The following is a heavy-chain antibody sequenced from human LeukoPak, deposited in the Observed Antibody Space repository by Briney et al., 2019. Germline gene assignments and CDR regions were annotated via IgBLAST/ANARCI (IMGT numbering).Heavy chain of an antibody. D-gene: IGHD3-22*01. J-gene: IGHJ3*01. Sequence: ASVKVSCKASGYTFTNYGISWVRQAPGQGLEWMGWISTYNGDTNYAQKLQGRVTMTTDTSTSTASMELRSLRSDDTAVYYCARERGYDSSGYYHHAFDVSGQGTMVTVSS. CDR1: GYTFTNYG. CDR2: ISTYNGDT. CDR3: ARERGYDSSGYYHHAFDV. V-gene: IGHV1-18*01.